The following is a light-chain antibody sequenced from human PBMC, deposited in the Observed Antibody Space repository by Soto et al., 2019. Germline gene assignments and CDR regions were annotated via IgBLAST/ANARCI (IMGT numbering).Light chain of an antibody. V-gene: IGLV1-44*01. CDR3: AAWDDSLNAYVV. Sequence: QSVLTQPPSASGTPGQRVTISCSGSSSNIGSNTVNWYQQLPGTAPKLLIYSNNQRPSGVPDRFSGSKSGTSASLAISGLQSEDEADYDCAAWDDSLNAYVVFGGGTKLTVL. CDR2: SNN. CDR1: SSNIGSNT. J-gene: IGLJ2*01.